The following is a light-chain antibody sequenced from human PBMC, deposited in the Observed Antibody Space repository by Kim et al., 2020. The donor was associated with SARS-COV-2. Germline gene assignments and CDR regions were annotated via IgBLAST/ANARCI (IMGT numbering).Light chain of an antibody. CDR3: QKYNSAPHT. V-gene: IGKV1-27*01. J-gene: IGKJ2*01. CDR1: QSISNY. Sequence: DIQMTQSPSSLSASVGDRVTISCRASQSISNYLAWYQQKPGKAPRLLIYGASVLQSGVPSRFSGRRSGSQFTLTISSLQPEDFATYYCQKYNSAPHTFGQGTKLEI. CDR2: GAS.